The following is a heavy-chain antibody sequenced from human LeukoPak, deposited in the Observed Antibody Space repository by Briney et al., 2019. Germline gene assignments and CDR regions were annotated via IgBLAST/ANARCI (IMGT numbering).Heavy chain of an antibody. D-gene: IGHD1-1*01. CDR1: GGSITFYY. Sequence: SETLSLTCSVSGGSITFYYWNWIRKPAGKGLEWIGRIHTSGTTNYNPSLKSRVTMSIDTSQKKFSLNLTSVTAADTAVYYCASSFWKKTVDYWGQGALVTVSS. J-gene: IGHJ4*02. CDR2: IHTSGTT. V-gene: IGHV4-4*07. CDR3: ASSFWKKTVDY.